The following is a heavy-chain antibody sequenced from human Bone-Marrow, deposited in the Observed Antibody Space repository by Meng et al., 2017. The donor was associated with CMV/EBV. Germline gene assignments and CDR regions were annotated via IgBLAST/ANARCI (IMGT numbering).Heavy chain of an antibody. CDR1: GCSIKSGDFF. J-gene: IGHJ6*02. CDR3: ASDICYDILTGYSTRGGLDV. CDR2: IYYSGTT. D-gene: IGHD3-9*01. V-gene: IGHV4-30-4*01. Sequence: SETPSVTCTVPGCSIKSGDFFWSGIRQPPGKGLEWIGFIYYSGTTYYNPSLESRLSISVDTSKNQFFLRLTSVTAADTPVYYCASDICYDILTGYSTRGGLDVWGHGTTVTVSS.